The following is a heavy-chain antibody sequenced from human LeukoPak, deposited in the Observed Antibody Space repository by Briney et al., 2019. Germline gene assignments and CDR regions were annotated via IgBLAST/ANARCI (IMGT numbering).Heavy chain of an antibody. D-gene: IGHD2-15*01. CDR3: AKDCSGGSCYDY. V-gene: IGHV3-7*04. CDR1: GFTFSDYY. J-gene: IGHJ4*02. Sequence: GGSLRLSCAASGFTFSDYYMDWVRQAPGKGLEWVANIKYDGSERYYVDSVRGRFTISRDNAKNSLYLQMNSLTPEDTAVYFCAKDCSGGSCYDYWGQGTLVTVSS. CDR2: IKYDGSER.